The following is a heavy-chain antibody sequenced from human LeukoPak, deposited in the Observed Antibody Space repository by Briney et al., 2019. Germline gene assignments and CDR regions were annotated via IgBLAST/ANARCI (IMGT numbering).Heavy chain of an antibody. J-gene: IGHJ5*02. D-gene: IGHD2-15*01. V-gene: IGHV3-21*01. CDR2: ISSSSSYI. Sequence: GGSLRLSCAASGFTFSSYSMNWVHQAPGRGLEWVSSISSSSSYIYYADPVKGRFTISRDNAKNSLYLQMNSLRAEDTAVYYCARPYCSGGSCRLADGFGPWGQGTLVTVSS. CDR1: GFTFSSYS. CDR3: ARPYCSGGSCRLADGFGP.